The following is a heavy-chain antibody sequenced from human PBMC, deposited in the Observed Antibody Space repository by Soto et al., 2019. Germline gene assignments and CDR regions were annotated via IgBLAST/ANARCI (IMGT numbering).Heavy chain of an antibody. J-gene: IGHJ4*02. CDR3: ANESRDSGSYLPYFDY. Sequence: GGSLRLSCAASGFTFSSYAMSWVRQAPGKGLEWVSAISGSGGSTYYADSVKGRFTISRDNSKNTLYLQMNSLRAEDTAVYYCANESRDSGSYLPYFDYWGQGTLVTVSS. CDR1: GFTFSSYA. D-gene: IGHD1-26*01. CDR2: ISGSGGST. V-gene: IGHV3-23*01.